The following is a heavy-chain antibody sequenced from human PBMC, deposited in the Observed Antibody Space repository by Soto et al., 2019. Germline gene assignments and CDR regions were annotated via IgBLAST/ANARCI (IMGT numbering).Heavy chain of an antibody. Sequence: EVHLLESGGGLAQPGGSLRLSCAASGFTFSSYSMNWVRQAPGKGLEWVSIISGSGATTFYADSVKGRFTISRDNSKNSLFLQMNSLRADDTAVYYCAKVTDCGVSRCDDGIDIWGHGTMVTVS. V-gene: IGHV3-23*01. CDR2: ISGSGATT. CDR1: GFTFSSYS. D-gene: IGHD2-21*01. J-gene: IGHJ3*02. CDR3: AKVTDCGVSRCDDGIDI.